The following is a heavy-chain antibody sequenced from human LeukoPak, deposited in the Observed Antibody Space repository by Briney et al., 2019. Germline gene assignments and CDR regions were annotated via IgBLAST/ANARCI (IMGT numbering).Heavy chain of an antibody. CDR1: GSISSYY. J-gene: IGHJ3*02. V-gene: IGHV4-4*09. CDR2: IYTSGST. Sequence: SETLSLTCTVSGSISSYYWSWIRQPPGKGLEWIGYIYTSGSTNYNPSLKSRVTISVDTSKNQFSLDLSSVTAADTAVYYCTRQKCTSTSCLTKNAFDIWGQGTMVTVSS. CDR3: TRQKCTSTSCLTKNAFDI. D-gene: IGHD2-2*01.